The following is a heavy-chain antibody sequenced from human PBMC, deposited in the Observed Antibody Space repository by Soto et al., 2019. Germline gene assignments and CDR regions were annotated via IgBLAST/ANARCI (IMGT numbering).Heavy chain of an antibody. CDR3: ASLSAMVRGVITLAMDV. CDR1: GYTFTSYD. D-gene: IGHD3-10*01. Sequence: ASVKVSCKASGYTFTSYDMHWVRQAPGQGLEWMGIINPSGGSTSYAQKFQGRVTMTRDTSTSTVYMELSSLRSEDTAVYYCASLSAMVRGVITLAMDVRGQGTTVTVSS. V-gene: IGHV1-46*03. CDR2: INPSGGST. J-gene: IGHJ6*02.